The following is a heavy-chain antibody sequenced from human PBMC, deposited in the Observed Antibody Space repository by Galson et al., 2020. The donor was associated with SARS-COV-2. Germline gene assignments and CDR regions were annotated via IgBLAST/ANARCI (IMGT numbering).Heavy chain of an antibody. CDR3: ARDYWSRHPRVSPLSNQGYYYYGMDV. J-gene: IGHJ6*02. CDR2: IIPIFGTA. Sequence: SVKVSCKASGGTFSSYAISWVRQAPGQGLEWMGGIIPIFGTANYAQKFQGRVTITADESTSTAYMELSSLRSEDTAVYYCARDYWSRHPRVSPLSNQGYYYYGMDVWGQGTTVTVSS. D-gene: IGHD2-15*01. CDR1: GGTFSSYA. V-gene: IGHV1-69*13.